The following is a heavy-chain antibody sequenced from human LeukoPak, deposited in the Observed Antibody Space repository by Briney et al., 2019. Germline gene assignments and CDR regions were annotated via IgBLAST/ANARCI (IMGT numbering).Heavy chain of an antibody. Sequence: GGSLRLSCAASGFTFSSYWMSWVRQAPGKGLEWAANIKQDGSEKYYVDSVKGRFTISRDNAKNSLYLQMNSLRAEDTAVYYCARGYCSGGSCSNYWGQGTLVTVSS. J-gene: IGHJ4*02. CDR3: ARGYCSGGSCSNY. V-gene: IGHV3-7*01. CDR2: IKQDGSEK. CDR1: GFTFSSYW. D-gene: IGHD2-15*01.